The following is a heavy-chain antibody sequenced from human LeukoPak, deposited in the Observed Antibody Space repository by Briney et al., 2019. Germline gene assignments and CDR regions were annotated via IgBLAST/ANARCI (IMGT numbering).Heavy chain of an antibody. D-gene: IGHD1-26*01. CDR2: FDPEDGET. V-gene: IGHV1-24*01. J-gene: IGHJ4*02. CDR1: GYTLTELS. CDR3: ARILVGATQTDY. Sequence: ASVKVSCKVSGYTLTELSMHWVRQAPGKGLEWMGGFDPEDGETIYAQKFQGRVTMTEDTSTDTAYMELRSLRSDDTAVYYCARILVGATQTDYWGQGTLATVSS.